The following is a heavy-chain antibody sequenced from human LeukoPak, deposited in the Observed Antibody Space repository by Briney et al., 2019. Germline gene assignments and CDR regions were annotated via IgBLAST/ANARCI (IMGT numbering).Heavy chain of an antibody. CDR2: INPNTGDT. V-gene: IGHV1-2*02. Sequence: ASVKVSCNASGYTFTDYYIHRVRQAPGQGLEWVGWINPNTGDTTYAQKFQGRVTMTRDTSINTAYMELSGLTSDDTAIYFCARGRTIVATILVRDYWGQGALATVSS. J-gene: IGHJ4*02. CDR3: ARGRTIVATILVRDY. D-gene: IGHD5-12*01. CDR1: GYTFTDYY.